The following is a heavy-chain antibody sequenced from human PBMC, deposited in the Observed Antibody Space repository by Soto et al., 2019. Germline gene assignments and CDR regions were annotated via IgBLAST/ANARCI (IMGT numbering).Heavy chain of an antibody. CDR1: GGSMSSSSYY. D-gene: IGHD2-15*01. CDR3: ARQVAATRDWFDP. J-gene: IGHJ5*02. CDR2: IYYSGST. Sequence: QLQLQESGPGLVKPSETLSLTCTVSGGSMSSSSYYWGWIRQPPGKGLEWIGSIYYSGSTYYNPSLKSRVTISVDTSKNQFSLKLSSVTAADTAVYYCARQVAATRDWFDPWGQGTLVTVSS. V-gene: IGHV4-39*01.